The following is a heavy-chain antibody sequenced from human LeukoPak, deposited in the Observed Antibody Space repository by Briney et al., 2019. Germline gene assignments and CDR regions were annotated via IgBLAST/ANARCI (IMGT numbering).Heavy chain of an antibody. CDR2: ISSSGSTI. CDR1: GFTFSSYE. J-gene: IGHJ4*02. V-gene: IGHV3-48*03. Sequence: GGSLRLSCAASGFTFSSYEMNWVRQAPGKGLEWVSYISSSGSTIYYADSVKGRFTISRDNSKNTLYLQMNSLRAEDTAVYYCAKEKDIVVVPAPVFDYWGQGTLVTVSS. CDR3: AKEKDIVVVPAPVFDY. D-gene: IGHD2-2*01.